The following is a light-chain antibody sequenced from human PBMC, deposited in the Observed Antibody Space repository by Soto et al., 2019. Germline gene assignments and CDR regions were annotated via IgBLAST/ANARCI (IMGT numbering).Light chain of an antibody. CDR1: QSISSW. CDR2: DAS. V-gene: IGKV1-5*01. Sequence: DIQMTQSPSTLSASVGDRVTITCRASQSISSWLAWYQQKPGKAPKLLIYDASSLESGVPSRFSGSGSGTEFTLTISSLQAEDVAVYYCQQYYSTPCFGGGTKVEIK. J-gene: IGKJ4*01. CDR3: QQYYSTPC.